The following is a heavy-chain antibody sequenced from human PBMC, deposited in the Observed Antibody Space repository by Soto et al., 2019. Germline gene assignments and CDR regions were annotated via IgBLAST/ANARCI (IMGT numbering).Heavy chain of an antibody. J-gene: IGHJ4*02. Sequence: QVHLVQSGAEVKKPGASVKVSCQASGYAFTTYGITWVRQAPGQGLEWMGWISAHNGNTNYAQKLQGRVTVTRDTSTSTAYRELRRLRSADTAVYYCARGRYGGYWGQGAVVTVSS. D-gene: IGHD3-10*01. CDR1: GYAFTTYG. CDR2: ISAHNGNT. CDR3: ARGRYGGY. V-gene: IGHV1-18*01.